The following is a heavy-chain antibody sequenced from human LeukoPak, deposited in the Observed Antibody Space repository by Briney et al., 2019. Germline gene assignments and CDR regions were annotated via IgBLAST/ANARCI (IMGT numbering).Heavy chain of an antibody. CDR1: GGSISSGSYY. V-gene: IGHV4-61*02. CDR2: IYTSGST. J-gene: IGHJ4*02. Sequence: PSETLSLTCTVSGGSISSGSYYWSWIRQPAGKGLEWIGRIYTSGSTNYNPSLKSRVTISVDTSKNQFSLKLSSVTAADTAVYYCAREYYYDSSGYYSPYFDYWGQGTLVTVSS. CDR3: AREYYYDSSGYYSPYFDY. D-gene: IGHD3-22*01.